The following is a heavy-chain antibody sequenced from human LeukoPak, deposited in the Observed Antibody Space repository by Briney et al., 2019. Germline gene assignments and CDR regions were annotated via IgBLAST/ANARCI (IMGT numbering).Heavy chain of an antibody. Sequence: GESLKISCKGSGYRINTYWIAWLRQLPGRNLEWMGSINPGDSDTRYSPSFQGQVAISADKSISTAYLQWSSLQASDTAMYFCARGTYGSETYMIYYFYVGVWGKGTTVTV. CDR1: GYRINTYW. J-gene: IGHJ6*03. V-gene: IGHV5-51*01. CDR2: INPGDSDT. CDR3: ARGTYGSETYMIYYFYVGV. D-gene: IGHD3-10*01.